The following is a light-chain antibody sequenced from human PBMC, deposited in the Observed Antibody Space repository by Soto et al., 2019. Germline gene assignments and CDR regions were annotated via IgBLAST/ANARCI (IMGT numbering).Light chain of an antibody. J-gene: IGLJ2*01. Sequence: QSVLTQPASVSGSLGQSIAISCTGSSSDVGGYKYVSWYQQYPGKAPKLMIYEVSNRPSEISKRFSGSKSGNTAFLTISGLQTDDEADYYCSAYTSSSTWVFGGGTKVTVL. CDR3: SAYTSSSTWV. CDR2: EVS. V-gene: IGLV2-14*01. CDR1: SSDVGGYKY.